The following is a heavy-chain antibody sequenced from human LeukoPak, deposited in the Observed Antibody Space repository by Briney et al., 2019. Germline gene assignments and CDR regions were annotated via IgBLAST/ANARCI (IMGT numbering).Heavy chain of an antibody. J-gene: IGHJ4*02. D-gene: IGHD6-13*01. CDR3: AKDRHAAAGQDYFDY. CDR2: IRYDGSNK. CDR1: GFTFSSYG. V-gene: IGHV3-30*02. Sequence: GGSLRLSCAASGFTFSSYGMHWVRQAPGKGLEWVAFIRYDGSNKYYADSVKGRFTISRDNSKNTLYLQMNSLRAEDTAVYYCAKDRHAAAGQDYFDYWGQGTLVTVSS.